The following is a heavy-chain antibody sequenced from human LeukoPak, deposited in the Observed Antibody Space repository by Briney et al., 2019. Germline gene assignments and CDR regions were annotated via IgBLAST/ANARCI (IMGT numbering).Heavy chain of an antibody. J-gene: IGHJ3*02. Sequence: PXXSLXLSCAASGFTVSSNYMSWVRQAPGKGLEWVAFIFSGGRTYYTDSVTGGCTISRDNSKTTLYLQMNSLRAEDTAVYYCARARDSGSYPDAFDIWGQGTMVTVSS. CDR1: GFTVSSNY. V-gene: IGHV3-53*01. D-gene: IGHD1-26*01. CDR2: IFSGGRT. CDR3: ARARDSGSYPDAFDI.